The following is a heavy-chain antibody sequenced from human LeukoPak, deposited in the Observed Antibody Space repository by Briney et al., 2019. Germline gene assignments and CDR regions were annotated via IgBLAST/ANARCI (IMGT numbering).Heavy chain of an antibody. CDR3: ARHGHCTNGVCYSNYYYYMDV. D-gene: IGHD2-8*01. V-gene: IGHV5-51*01. J-gene: IGHJ6*03. CDR2: IYPDDCDT. Sequence: GESLKISCKGSGYSFTSYWIGWVRQMPGKGLEWKGIIYPDDCDTKYSPSFEGQVIISVDKSISTAYLQWSSLKASDTATYYCARHGHCTNGVCYSNYYYYMDVWGKGTTVTVSS. CDR1: GYSFTSYW.